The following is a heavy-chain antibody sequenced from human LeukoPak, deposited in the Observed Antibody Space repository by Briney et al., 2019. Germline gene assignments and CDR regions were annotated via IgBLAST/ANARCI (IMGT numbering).Heavy chain of an antibody. CDR3: ARDRGLGRDYVDY. Sequence: GRSLRLSCAASGFTFSSYGMHWVRQTPGKGLEWVAVIWSDGSNKYYADSVKGRFTISRDNSKGTMYLQMNSLRAEDTAVYYCARDRGLGRDYVDYWGQGTLVTVSS. V-gene: IGHV3-33*01. CDR1: GFTFSSYG. CDR2: IWSDGSNK. D-gene: IGHD3-10*01. J-gene: IGHJ4*02.